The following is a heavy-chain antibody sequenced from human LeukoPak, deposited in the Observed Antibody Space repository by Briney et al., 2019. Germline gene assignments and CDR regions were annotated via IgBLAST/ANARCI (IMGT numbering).Heavy chain of an antibody. J-gene: IGHJ5*02. V-gene: IGHV3-23*01. CDR2: ISHDGMNA. D-gene: IGHD6-19*01. CDR3: AKDGAQYSSGPECDP. Sequence: GGSLRLSSAASGLHFSGTAMSWVRQAPRKGLEWVSAISHDGMNAYYADSVKGRFTISRDNSKKTVSLEMSSLTAADTGVYYCAKDGAQYSSGPECDPRGQGALVTVSP. CDR1: GLHFSGTA.